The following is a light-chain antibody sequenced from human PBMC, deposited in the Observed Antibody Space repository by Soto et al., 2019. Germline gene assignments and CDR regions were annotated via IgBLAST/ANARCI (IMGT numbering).Light chain of an antibody. Sequence: EIVLTQSPGTLSLSPGERATLSCRASQSVSSSYLAWYQQKPGQAPRRLIYGASSRATGIPDRFSGSGSGTDFTLTISRLEPEDFAVYYCQQYGNSPPTFGQGTKVDIK. J-gene: IGKJ1*01. CDR1: QSVSSSY. V-gene: IGKV3-20*01. CDR2: GAS. CDR3: QQYGNSPPT.